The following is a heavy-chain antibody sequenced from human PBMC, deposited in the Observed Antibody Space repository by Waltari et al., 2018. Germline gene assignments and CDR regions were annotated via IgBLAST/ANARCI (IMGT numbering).Heavy chain of an antibody. Sequence: EFQVVQSGPEVKKPGESLKLSCRAAGYTFNNYSIAWVRQMPGKGLDWMGIIYPSDSDTKYSPTFQGRVTISADKSINTAYLQWNAVEASDTAIYYCATSDPYAAADAAFDVWGQGTIVTVS. J-gene: IGHJ3*01. V-gene: IGHV5-51*01. CDR2: IYPSDSDT. CDR3: ATSDPYAAADAAFDV. D-gene: IGHD2-2*01. CDR1: GYTFNNYS.